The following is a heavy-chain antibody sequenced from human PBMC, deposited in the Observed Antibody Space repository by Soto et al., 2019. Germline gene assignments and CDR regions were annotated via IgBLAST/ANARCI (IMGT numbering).Heavy chain of an antibody. D-gene: IGHD2-8*01. CDR1: GDTFTVNF. CDR3: ARGDSTDCSNGVCSFFYNHDMDV. Sequence: ASVKVSCKASGDTFTVNFLHWVRQAPGQQFEWMGWINPKSGGTKYPQNFQGRVTMTRDTSISTASMELTRLTSDDTAIYYCARGDSTDCSNGVCSFFYNHDMDVWGQGTTVTVSS. J-gene: IGHJ6*02. CDR2: INPKSGGT. V-gene: IGHV1-2*02.